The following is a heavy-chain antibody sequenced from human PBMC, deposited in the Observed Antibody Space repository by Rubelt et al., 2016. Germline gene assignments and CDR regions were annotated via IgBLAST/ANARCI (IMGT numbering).Heavy chain of an antibody. CDR2: ISSSSSTI. V-gene: IGHV3-48*04. J-gene: IGHJ4*02. Sequence: SLNWVRQAPGKGLEWVSYISSSSSTIYYADSVKGRFTISRDNAKNSLYLQMNSLRAEDTAVYYCYALWPFIDYWGQGTLVTVSS. CDR3: YALWPFIDY. CDR1: S.